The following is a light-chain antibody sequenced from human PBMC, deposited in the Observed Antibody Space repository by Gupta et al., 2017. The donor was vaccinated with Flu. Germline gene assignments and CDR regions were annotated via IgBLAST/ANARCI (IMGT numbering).Light chain of an antibody. CDR3: MQALQNPRMYT. J-gene: IGKJ2*01. CDR2: LGS. CDR1: QSLLHSNGYNY. V-gene: IGKV2-28*01. Sequence: DIVMTQSPLSLPVTPGEPASISCRSSQSLLHSNGYNYLDWYLQKPGQSPQLLIYLGSNRASGVTDRFSGSGAGTDFTLKISRVEAEDVGVYYCMQALQNPRMYTFGQGTKLEIK.